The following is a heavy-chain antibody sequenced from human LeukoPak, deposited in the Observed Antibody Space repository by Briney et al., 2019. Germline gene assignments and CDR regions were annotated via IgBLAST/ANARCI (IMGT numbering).Heavy chain of an antibody. CDR3: AKVGGRGWYEGNYFGY. V-gene: IGHV3-23*01. CDR2: ISGSAGSR. Sequence: GWSLTLSCPASRFTFSSYAMSYVRQPPGKGLEWVSAISGSAGSRYYADSVKGRFTISRDNSKNTLYLQMNSLRAEDTAVYYCAKVGGRGWYEGNYFGYRGQGTLVTVS. D-gene: IGHD6-19*01. CDR1: RFTFSSYA. J-gene: IGHJ4*02.